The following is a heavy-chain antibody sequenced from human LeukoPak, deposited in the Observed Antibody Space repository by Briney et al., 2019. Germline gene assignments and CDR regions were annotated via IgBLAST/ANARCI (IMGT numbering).Heavy chain of an antibody. V-gene: IGHV3-23*01. CDR3: AKDRLAGIIDY. J-gene: IGHJ4*02. CDR1: GFTFSSYA. D-gene: IGHD6-19*01. CDR2: ISGSGGST. Sequence: GGSLRLSCAASGFTFSSYATSWVRQAPGKGLEWVSAISGSGGSTYYADSVKGRFTISRDNSKNTLYLQMNRLRAEDTAVYYCAKDRLAGIIDYWGQGTLVTVSS.